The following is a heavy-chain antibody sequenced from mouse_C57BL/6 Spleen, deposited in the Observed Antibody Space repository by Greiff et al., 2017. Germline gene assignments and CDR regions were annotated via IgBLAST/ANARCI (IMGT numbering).Heavy chain of an antibody. CDR1: EYEFPSHY. CDR2: INSDGGST. D-gene: IGHD2-3*01. J-gene: IGHJ3*01. V-gene: IGHV5-2*03. CDR3: ARHDGYYAWFAY. Sequence: EVKLQQSGGGLVQPGESLKLSCESNEYEFPSHYMSWVRKTPENRLELVAAINSDGGSTYYPDTMERRFIISRDNTKKTLYLQMSSLRSEDTAMYYCARHDGYYAWFAYWGQGTLVTVSA.